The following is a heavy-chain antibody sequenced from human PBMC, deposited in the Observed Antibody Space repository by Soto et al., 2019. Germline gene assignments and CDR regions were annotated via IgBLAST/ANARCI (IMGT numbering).Heavy chain of an antibody. CDR2: IIPIFGTA. J-gene: IGHJ6*02. Sequence: GASVKVSCKASGGTFSSYAISWVRQAPGQGLEWMGGIIPIFGTANYAQKFQGRVTITADESTSTAYMELSSLRSEDTAVYYCARDGVWSSGWSNYYGMDVWGQGTTVTVSS. V-gene: IGHV1-69*13. D-gene: IGHD6-19*01. CDR1: GGTFSSYA. CDR3: ARDGVWSSGWSNYYGMDV.